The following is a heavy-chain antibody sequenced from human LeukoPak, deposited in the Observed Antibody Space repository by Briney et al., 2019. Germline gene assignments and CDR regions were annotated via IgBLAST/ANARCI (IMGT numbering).Heavy chain of an antibody. D-gene: IGHD3-9*01. CDR3: ARDGDYDILTGYYKGFDY. V-gene: IGHV1-69*06. Sequence: SVKVSCKASGGTFSSYAISWVRQAPGQGLEWMGGIIPIFGTANYAQKFQGRVTNTADKSTSTAYMELSSLRSEDTAVYYCARDGDYDILTGYYKGFDYWGQGTLVTVSS. J-gene: IGHJ4*02. CDR1: GGTFSSYA. CDR2: IIPIFGTA.